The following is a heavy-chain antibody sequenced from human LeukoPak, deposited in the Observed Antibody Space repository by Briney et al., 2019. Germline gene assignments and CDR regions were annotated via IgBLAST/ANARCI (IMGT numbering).Heavy chain of an antibody. CDR2: ISYDGSNK. Sequence: GGSLRLSCAASGFTFSSYGMHWVRRAPGKGLEWVAVISYDGSNKYYADSVKGRFTISRDNSKNTLYLQMNSLRAEDTAVYYCAKDLGSGWYSGGYWGQGTLVTVSS. CDR3: AKDLGSGWYSGGY. V-gene: IGHV3-30*18. D-gene: IGHD6-19*01. CDR1: GFTFSSYG. J-gene: IGHJ4*02.